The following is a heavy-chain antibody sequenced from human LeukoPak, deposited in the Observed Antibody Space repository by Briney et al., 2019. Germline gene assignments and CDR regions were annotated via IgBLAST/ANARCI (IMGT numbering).Heavy chain of an antibody. V-gene: IGHV3-48*04. J-gene: IGHJ4*02. CDR1: GFTFSSYS. Sequence: GGSLRLSCAASGFTFSSYSMNWVRQAPGKGLEWVSYMSSSSSTIYYADSVKGRFTISRDNAKNSLYLQMNSLRAEDTAVYYCARDEALYSGSYYDVAGAHLDYWGQGTLVTVSS. D-gene: IGHD1-26*01. CDR3: ARDEALYSGSYYDVAGAHLDY. CDR2: MSSSSSTI.